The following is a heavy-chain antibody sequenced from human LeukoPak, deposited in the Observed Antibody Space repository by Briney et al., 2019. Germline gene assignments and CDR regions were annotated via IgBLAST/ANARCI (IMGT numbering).Heavy chain of an antibody. D-gene: IGHD1-26*01. Sequence: SETLSLTCTVSGGSISTYYWSWIRQPPGKGLEWVGYIYYSGSTNYNPSLKRRVTISVDTSKNQFSLKLSSVPAADPAVYYCARKVGAPDWYFALWGRGTLVTVSS. CDR1: GGSISTYY. J-gene: IGHJ2*01. V-gene: IGHV4-59*01. CDR2: IYYSGST. CDR3: ARKVGAPDWYFAL.